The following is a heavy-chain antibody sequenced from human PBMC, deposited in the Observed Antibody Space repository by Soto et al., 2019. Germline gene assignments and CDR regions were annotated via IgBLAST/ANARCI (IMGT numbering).Heavy chain of an antibody. D-gene: IGHD2-15*01. CDR2: IQSGGPT. Sequence: GESLKISCAASGFTVSSKYMSWVRQAPGKGLEWVSLIQSGGPTYYADSVKGRFTISRDTSENTLHLQMDSLRAEDTAVYYCARDDVLCDGGRCYGVPLDVWRKGTTVTVSS. J-gene: IGHJ6*04. CDR1: GFTVSSKY. V-gene: IGHV3-66*01. CDR3: ARDDVLCDGGRCYGVPLDV.